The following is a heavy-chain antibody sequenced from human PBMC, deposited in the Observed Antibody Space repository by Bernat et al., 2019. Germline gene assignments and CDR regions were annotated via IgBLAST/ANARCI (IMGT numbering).Heavy chain of an antibody. V-gene: IGHV3-66*01. CDR2: IYSGGST. D-gene: IGHD4-17*01. Sequence: EVQLVESGGGLVQPGGSLRLSCAASGFTVSSNYMSWVRQAPGKGLEWVSVIYSGGSTYYEDSVKGRFTISRDNSKNTLYLQMNSLRAEDTAVYYCARDHNSPPGRVNGATVTTWGQGTLVTVSS. J-gene: IGHJ5*02. CDR3: ARDHNSPPGRVNGATVTT. CDR1: GFTVSSNY.